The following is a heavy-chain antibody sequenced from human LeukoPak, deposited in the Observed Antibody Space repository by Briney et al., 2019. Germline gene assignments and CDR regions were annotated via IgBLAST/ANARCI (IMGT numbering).Heavy chain of an antibody. D-gene: IGHD3-10*01. V-gene: IGHV1-18*01. CDR2: ISAYNGNT. Sequence: GASVKVSCKASGYTFTSYGISWVRQAPGQGLEWMGWISAYNGNTNYAQKLQGRVTMTTDTPTSTAYMELRSLRSDDTAVYYCARVGPEPPFYGSGSEGPDYWGQGTLVTVS. CDR1: GYTFTSYG. CDR3: ARVGPEPPFYGSGSEGPDY. J-gene: IGHJ4*02.